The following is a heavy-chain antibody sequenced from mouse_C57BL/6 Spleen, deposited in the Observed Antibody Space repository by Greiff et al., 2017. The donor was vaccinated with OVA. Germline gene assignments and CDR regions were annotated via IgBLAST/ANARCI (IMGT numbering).Heavy chain of an antibody. D-gene: IGHD2-1*01. CDR2: IHPSDSDT. Sequence: QVQLQQPGAELVKPGASVKVSCKASGYTFTSYWMHWVKQRPGQGLEWIGRIHPSDSDTNYNQKFKGKATLTVDKSSSTAYMQLSSLTYEDSAVYYCAISRGNPCFAYWGQGTLVTVSA. V-gene: IGHV1-74*01. J-gene: IGHJ3*01. CDR1: GYTFTSYW. CDR3: AISRGNPCFAY.